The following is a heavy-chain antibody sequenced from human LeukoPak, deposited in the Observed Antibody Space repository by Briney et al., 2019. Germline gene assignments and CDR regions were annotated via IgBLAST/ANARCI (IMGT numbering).Heavy chain of an antibody. Sequence: GGSLRLSCAAPGFTFSSYAMSWVRQAPGKGLEWVSAISGSGGSTYYADSVKGRSTISRDNSKNTLYLQMNSLRAEDTAVYYCAKAIDYGDCYFDYWGQGTLVTVSS. V-gene: IGHV3-23*01. J-gene: IGHJ4*02. CDR1: GFTFSSYA. CDR3: AKAIDYGDCYFDY. D-gene: IGHD4-17*01. CDR2: ISGSGGST.